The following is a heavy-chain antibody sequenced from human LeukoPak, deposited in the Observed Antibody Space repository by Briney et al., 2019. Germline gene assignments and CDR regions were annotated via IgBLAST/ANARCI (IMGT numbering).Heavy chain of an antibody. Sequence: PGGSLRLSCAASGFTFSTYSMNWVRQAPGKGLECVSSISSSSSHIYYAESVKGRFTMSRDNAKNSLYLQMNSPRAEDTAVYYCARGRSSSHNYYFDYWGQGTLVTVSS. V-gene: IGHV3-21*01. CDR1: GFTFSTYS. D-gene: IGHD6-13*01. CDR2: ISSSSSHI. CDR3: ARGRSSSHNYYFDY. J-gene: IGHJ4*02.